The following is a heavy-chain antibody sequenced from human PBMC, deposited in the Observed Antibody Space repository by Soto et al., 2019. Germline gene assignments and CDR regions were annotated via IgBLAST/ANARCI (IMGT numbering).Heavy chain of an antibody. Sequence: QVQLQESGPGLVKPSQTLSLTCTVSGGSISSGGYYCSWIRQHPGKGLEWIGYIYYSGSTYYNPSLKSRVIISVDTSKNQFSLKLSSVTAADTAVYYCARWVGATSFDYWGQGTLVTVSS. J-gene: IGHJ4*02. CDR3: ARWVGATSFDY. V-gene: IGHV4-31*03. CDR2: IYYSGST. D-gene: IGHD1-26*01. CDR1: GGSISSGGYY.